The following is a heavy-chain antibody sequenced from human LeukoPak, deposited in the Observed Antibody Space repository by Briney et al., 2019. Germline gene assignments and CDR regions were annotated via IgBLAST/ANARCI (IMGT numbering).Heavy chain of an antibody. CDR3: AGAPNPHYFDY. Sequence: SETLSLTCTVSSGSITSYYWSWIRQPPGKGLEYIGHIYYTGTTDYNPTLKSRVTMSVDTSKSQFSLRLISVTASDTAVYFCAGAPNPHYFDYWGQGTLVAVSS. CDR2: IYYTGTT. V-gene: IGHV4-59*01. J-gene: IGHJ4*02. CDR1: SGSITSYY.